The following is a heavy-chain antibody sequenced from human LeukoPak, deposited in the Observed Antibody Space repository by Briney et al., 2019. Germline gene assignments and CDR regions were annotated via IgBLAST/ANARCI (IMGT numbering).Heavy chain of an antibody. V-gene: IGHV4-31*03. J-gene: IGHJ4*02. CDR1: GGSISSGGYY. CDR2: IYYSGST. Sequence: SETLSLTCTVSGGSISSGGYYWSWIRQPPGKGLEWIGYIYYSGSTYYNPSLKSRVTISVDTSKDQFSLKLSSVTAADTAVYYCARGYDSSGYPDYWGQGTLVTVSS. D-gene: IGHD3-22*01. CDR3: ARGYDSSGYPDY.